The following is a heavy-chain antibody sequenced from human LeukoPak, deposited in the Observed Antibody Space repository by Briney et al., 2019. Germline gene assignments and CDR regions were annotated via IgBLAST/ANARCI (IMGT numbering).Heavy chain of an antibody. CDR2: IIPIFGTA. J-gene: IGHJ3*02. V-gene: IGHV1-69*13. CDR1: GGTFSSYA. CDR3: ARGRDLVVLVAARSDAFDI. Sequence: SVKVSCKASGGTFSSYAISWVRQAPGQGLEWMGGIIPIFGTANYAQKFQGRVTITADESTSTAYMELSSLRSEDTAVYYCARGRDLVVLVAARSDAFDIWGQGTMVTVSS. D-gene: IGHD2-15*01.